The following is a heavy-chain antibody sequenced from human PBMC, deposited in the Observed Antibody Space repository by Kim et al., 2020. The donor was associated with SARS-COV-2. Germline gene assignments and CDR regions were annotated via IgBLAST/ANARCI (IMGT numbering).Heavy chain of an antibody. Sequence: SETLSLTCAAYGGSFSGYYWSWIRQPPGKGLEWIGEINHSGRTNYNPSLKSRVTISVDTSKNQFSLKLTSVTAADTAVYYCARILSNTSGWGSHYCDLWGQGILVTVSS. CDR3: ARILSNTSGWGSHYCDL. D-gene: IGHD3-10*01. J-gene: IGHJ4*02. CDR2: INHSGRT. V-gene: IGHV4-34*01. CDR1: GGSFSGYY.